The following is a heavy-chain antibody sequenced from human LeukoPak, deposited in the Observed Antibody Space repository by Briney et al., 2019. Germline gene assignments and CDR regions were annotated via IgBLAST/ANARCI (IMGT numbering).Heavy chain of an antibody. J-gene: IGHJ4*02. CDR2: LSGNGIDT. CDR1: GFTFSSYA. D-gene: IGHD3-3*01. V-gene: IGHV3-23*01. Sequence: TGGSLRLSCAASGFTFSSYAMSWVRQAPGKGLEWVSGLSGNGIDTYYADSERGRFTISRDNSKNTLYLQMNSLRAEDTTVYYCAKGPGADDFWRGYLLSWGQGTLVTVSS. CDR3: AKGPGADDFWRGYLLS.